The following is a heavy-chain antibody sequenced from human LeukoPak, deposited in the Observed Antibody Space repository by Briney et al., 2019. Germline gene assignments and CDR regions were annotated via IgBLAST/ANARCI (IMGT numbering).Heavy chain of an antibody. J-gene: IGHJ3*02. V-gene: IGHV1-69*05. CDR2: IIPIFGTA. CDR1: GGTFSSYA. CDR3: ASREDYGGSYYGAFDI. D-gene: IGHD1-26*01. Sequence: ASVKVSCKASGGTFSSYAISWVRQAPGQGLEWMGGIIPIFGTANYAQKFQGRVTITTDESTSTAYMELSSLRSEDTAVYYCASREDYGGSYYGAFDIWGQGTMVTVSS.